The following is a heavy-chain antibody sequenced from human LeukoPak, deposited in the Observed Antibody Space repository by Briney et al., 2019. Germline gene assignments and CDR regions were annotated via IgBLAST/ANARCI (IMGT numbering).Heavy chain of an antibody. CDR1: GFTFSSYS. D-gene: IGHD3-10*01. Sequence: GGSLRLSCAASGFTFSSYSMNWVRQAPGKGLEWVSYISSSSSTIYYADSVKGRFTISRDNAKNSLYLQMNSLRAEDTAVYYCARDLRAYYYGSGSYQPPGYWGQGTLVTVSS. J-gene: IGHJ4*02. V-gene: IGHV3-48*04. CDR2: ISSSSSTI. CDR3: ARDLRAYYYGSGSYQPPGY.